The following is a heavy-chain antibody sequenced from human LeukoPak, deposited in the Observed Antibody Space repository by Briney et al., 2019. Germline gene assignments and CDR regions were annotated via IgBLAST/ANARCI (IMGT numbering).Heavy chain of an antibody. CDR2: ISYDGSNK. J-gene: IGHJ4*02. Sequence: GGSLILSCAASGFTFSSYGMHWVRQAPGKGLEWVAVISYDGSNKYYADSVKGRFTISRDNSKNTLYLQMNSLRAEDTAVYYCAKQTYYYDSSGYPYYFDYWGQGTLVTVSS. CDR3: AKQTYYYDSSGYPYYFDY. D-gene: IGHD3-22*01. V-gene: IGHV3-30*18. CDR1: GFTFSSYG.